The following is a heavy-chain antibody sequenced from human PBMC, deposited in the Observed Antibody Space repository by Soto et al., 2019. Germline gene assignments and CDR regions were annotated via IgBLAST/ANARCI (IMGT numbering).Heavy chain of an antibody. CDR3: ASIYCTTATCDSWFDP. CDR1: VYTFNTFC. CDR2: IDPRDSYV. J-gene: IGHJ5*02. D-gene: IGHD2-2*01. V-gene: IGHV5-10-1*01. Sequence: PGASLKTSCAAFVYTFNTFCISWVLLLPGKGLEWMGRIDPRDSYVNYSPSLQGHVTISVDKSINTAYLQWGSLKASDTPIYYCASIYCTTATCDSWFDPWGQGIQVTTSS.